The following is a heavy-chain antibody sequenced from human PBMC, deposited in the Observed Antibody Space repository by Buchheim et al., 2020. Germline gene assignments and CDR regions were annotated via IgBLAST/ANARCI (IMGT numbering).Heavy chain of an antibody. J-gene: IGHJ4*02. CDR2: IRSKAYGGTT. CDR3: TRDRDRRDGYNSDY. V-gene: IGHV3-49*04. D-gene: IGHD5-24*01. Sequence: EVQLVESGGGLVQPGRSLRLSCTASGFTFGDYAMSWVRQAPGKGLEWVGFIRSKAYGGTTEYAASVKGRFTISRDDSKSIAYLQMNSLKTEDTAVYYCTRDRDRRDGYNSDYWGQGTL. CDR1: GFTFGDYA.